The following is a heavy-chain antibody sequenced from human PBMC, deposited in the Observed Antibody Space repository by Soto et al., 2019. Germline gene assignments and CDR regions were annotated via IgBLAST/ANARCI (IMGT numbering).Heavy chain of an antibody. CDR1: GFTFSSYA. D-gene: IGHD4-17*01. J-gene: IGHJ4*02. CDR2: ISYDGSNK. Sequence: QVQLVESGGGVVQPGRSLRLSCAASGFTFSSYAMHWVRQAPGKGLEWVAGISYDGSNKYYADSVKGRFTISRDNSKNTLYLQMNSLRAEDTAVYYCARDPYCDSDYFDYWGQGTLVTVSS. V-gene: IGHV3-30-3*01. CDR3: ARDPYCDSDYFDY.